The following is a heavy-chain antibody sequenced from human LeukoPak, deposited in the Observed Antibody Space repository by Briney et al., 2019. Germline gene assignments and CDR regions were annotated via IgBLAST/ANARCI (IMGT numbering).Heavy chain of an antibody. Sequence: GGSLRLSCAASGFTFSSYGMHWVRQAPGKGLEWVAFIRYDGSNKYYADSVKGRFTISRDNSKNTLYLQMNSLRAEDTAVYYCAKDGSSPKYQLLLNWFDPWGQGTLVTVSS. V-gene: IGHV3-30*02. CDR3: AKDGSSPKYQLLLNWFDP. CDR2: IRYDGSNK. D-gene: IGHD2-2*01. CDR1: GFTFSSYG. J-gene: IGHJ5*02.